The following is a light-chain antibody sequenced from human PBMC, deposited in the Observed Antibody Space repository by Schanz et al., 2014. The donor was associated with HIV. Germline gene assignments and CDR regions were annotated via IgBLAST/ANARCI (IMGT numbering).Light chain of an antibody. J-gene: IGLJ2*01. CDR1: NSDIDFYYY. CDR3: ISYTSDTVL. CDR2: DGS. Sequence: QSALTQPASVSGSPGQSIAISCTGPNSDIDFYYYVSWFQQHPGKAPQLMLYDGSRRPSGVSNRFSGSKSDNTASLNISALQPEDEADYYCISYTSDTVLFGGGTKLTVL. V-gene: IGLV2-14*03.